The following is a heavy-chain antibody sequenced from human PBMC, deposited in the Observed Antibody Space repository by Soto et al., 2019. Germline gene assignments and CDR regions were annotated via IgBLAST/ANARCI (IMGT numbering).Heavy chain of an antibody. J-gene: IGHJ4*02. CDR3: ARDAKSYYYDTTKYYFDS. CDR2: INHSGNT. CDR1: SGSFVGYY. V-gene: IGHV4-34*01. D-gene: IGHD3-9*01. Sequence: SETLSLTGSVSSGSFVGYYWNWIRQPPGRGLEWIGEINHSGNTNYNPSLKSRVTISVDASKNQFSLKVISVTAADTAVYYCARDAKSYYYDTTKYYFDSWGQGTLVTVSS.